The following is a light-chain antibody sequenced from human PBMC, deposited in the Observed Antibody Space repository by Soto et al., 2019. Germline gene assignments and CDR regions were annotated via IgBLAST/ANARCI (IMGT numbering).Light chain of an antibody. V-gene: IGLV2-14*03. Sequence: QLALTQPASVSGSPGQSITISCTGTSSDVGGYNYVSWYQHHPGKAPKLMIFDVSNRPSGVSNRFSGSKSGNTASLTISGLQAEDEADYYCSSYTASSTYVFGTGTKVTVL. J-gene: IGLJ1*01. CDR3: SSYTASSTYV. CDR2: DVS. CDR1: SSDVGGYNY.